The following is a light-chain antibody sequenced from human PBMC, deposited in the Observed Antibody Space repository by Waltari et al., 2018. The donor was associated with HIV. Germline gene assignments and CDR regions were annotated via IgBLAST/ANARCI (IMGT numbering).Light chain of an antibody. CDR3: ATWDDSLYGM. CDR1: SSHLGNTD. CDR2: MNN. V-gene: IGLV1-44*01. J-gene: IGLJ3*02. Sequence: QSVLTQPHSASGTPGQTVVIYCSGNSSHLGNTDENWYQMLPGSAPRLLIYMNNYRPSGVPGRVSGSRSGTSASLAIHALQSEDEADYYCATWDDSLYGMFGGGTKLTV.